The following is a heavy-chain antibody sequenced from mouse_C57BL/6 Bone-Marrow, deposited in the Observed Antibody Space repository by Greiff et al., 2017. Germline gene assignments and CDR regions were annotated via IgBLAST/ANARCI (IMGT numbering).Heavy chain of an antibody. D-gene: IGHD1-1*01. Sequence: QVQLQQPGAELVKPGASVKLSCKASGYTFTSYWMQWVKQRPGQGLEWIGEIDPSDSYTNYNQKFKGKATLTVDTSSSTAYMQLSSLTSEDSAVYYCARDIITTVVATPSWYFDVWGTGTTVTVSS. V-gene: IGHV1-50*01. CDR3: ARDIITTVVATPSWYFDV. CDR2: IDPSDSYT. J-gene: IGHJ1*03. CDR1: GYTFTSYW.